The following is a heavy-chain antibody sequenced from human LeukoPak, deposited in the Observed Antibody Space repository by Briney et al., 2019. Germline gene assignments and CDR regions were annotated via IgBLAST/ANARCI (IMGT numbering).Heavy chain of an antibody. CDR1: GYTFTGYY. D-gene: IGHD5-18*01. J-gene: IGHJ4*02. Sequence: ASVKVSCKASGYTFTGYYMHWVRQAPGQGLEWMGWINPNSGGTNYAQKFQGRVTMTRDTSISTAYMELSRLRSDDTAVYYCARGTRGLDSGYSHVDYWGQGTLVTVSP. V-gene: IGHV1-2*02. CDR3: ARGTRGLDSGYSHVDY. CDR2: INPNSGGT.